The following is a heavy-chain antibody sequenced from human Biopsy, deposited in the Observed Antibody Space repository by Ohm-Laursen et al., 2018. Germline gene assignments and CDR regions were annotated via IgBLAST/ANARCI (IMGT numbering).Heavy chain of an antibody. J-gene: IGHJ6*02. D-gene: IGHD3-22*01. CDR3: VRGVDYYDPYHYYALDV. V-gene: IGHV4-38-2*02. Sequence: SGTLSLTCTVSGYSISSDFYWGWIRQTPGKGLEWIGEINHSGRTNYNPSLKSRVTISVDTSKNQFSLKVRSVTAADTAVYYCVRGVDYYDPYHYYALDVWGQGTTVTVSS. CDR1: GYSISSDFY. CDR2: INHSGRT.